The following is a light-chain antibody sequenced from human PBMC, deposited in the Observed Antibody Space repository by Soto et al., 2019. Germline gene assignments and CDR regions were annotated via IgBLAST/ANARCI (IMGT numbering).Light chain of an antibody. Sequence: QSALTQPASVSGSPGQSITISCTGTSSDVGAYDYDSWYQQHPDKAPKLMIYEVSNRPSGVSNRFSGSKSVNTATLTISGLQADDEADYYCSSYTSSSTRVFGTGTKVTVL. CDR1: SSDVGAYDY. V-gene: IGLV2-14*03. CDR3: SSYTSSSTRV. CDR2: EVS. J-gene: IGLJ1*01.